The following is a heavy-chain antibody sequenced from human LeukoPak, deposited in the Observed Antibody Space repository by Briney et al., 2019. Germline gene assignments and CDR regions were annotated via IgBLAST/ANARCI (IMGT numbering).Heavy chain of an antibody. V-gene: IGHV3-53*01. CDR1: GLTVSSNF. D-gene: IGHD3-16*01. CDR3: ASHYG. J-gene: IGHJ4*02. Sequence: GGSLRLSCAASGLTVSSNFMHWVRQAPGKGLEWVAGIRMDQRTFYADSVKGRFTISRDSSANTIYHQMNSLRAEDTAIFYCASHYGGGQGTPVTVSS. CDR2: IRMDQRT.